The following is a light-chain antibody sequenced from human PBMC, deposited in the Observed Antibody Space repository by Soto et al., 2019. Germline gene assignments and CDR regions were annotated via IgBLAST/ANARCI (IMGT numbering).Light chain of an antibody. J-gene: IGLJ1*01. Sequence: QSALTQPASVSGSPGQSITISCTGTSSDVGGYNYVSWYQQYPGRAPKLMIYEVSNRPSGVSNRFSGSKSGSTASLTISGLQAEDEADYYCQSYDTSLRAYVFGTGTKLTVL. V-gene: IGLV2-14*01. CDR2: EVS. CDR3: QSYDTSLRAYV. CDR1: SSDVGGYNY.